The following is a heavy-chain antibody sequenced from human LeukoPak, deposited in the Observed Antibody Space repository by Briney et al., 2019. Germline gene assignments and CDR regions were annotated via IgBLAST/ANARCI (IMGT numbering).Heavy chain of an antibody. CDR1: GFSFSRYW. D-gene: IGHD3-10*01. V-gene: IGHV3-7*01. CDR3: ARAGQEWFGELGFDQ. J-gene: IGHJ4*02. CDR2: IKQDGSEK. Sequence: GGSLRLSCAASGFSFSRYWMCWVRQAPGKGLEWVANIKQDGSEKNYVESVKGRFTISRDNAKNSLYLQTNSLRAEDTAVYYCARAGQEWFGELGFDQWGQGTLVIVSS.